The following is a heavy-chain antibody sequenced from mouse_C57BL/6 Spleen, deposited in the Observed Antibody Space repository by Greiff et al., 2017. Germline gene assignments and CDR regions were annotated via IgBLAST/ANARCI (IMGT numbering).Heavy chain of an antibody. J-gene: IGHJ4*01. CDR2: IYPRSGNT. Sequence: VQLQESGAELARPGASVKLSCKASGYTFTSYGISWVKQRTGQGLEWIGEIYPRSGNTYYNEKFKGKATLTADKSSSTAYMELRSLTSEDSAVYFCARLLPPYYAMDYWGQGTSVTVSS. V-gene: IGHV1-81*01. CDR3: ARLLPPYYAMDY. D-gene: IGHD1-1*01. CDR1: GYTFTSYG.